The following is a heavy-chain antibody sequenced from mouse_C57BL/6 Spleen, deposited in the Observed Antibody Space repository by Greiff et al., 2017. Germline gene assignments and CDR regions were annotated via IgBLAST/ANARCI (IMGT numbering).Heavy chain of an antibody. J-gene: IGHJ2*01. V-gene: IGHV1-42*01. CDR3: ARRGVSLGY. Sequence: VQLKESGPELVKPGASVKISCKASGYSFTGYYMNWVKQSPEKSLEWIGEINPSTGGTTYNQKFKAKATLTVDKSSSTAYMQRKSLTSEDSAVYYCARRGVSLGYWGQGTTLTVSS. CDR2: INPSTGGT. CDR1: GYSFTGYY.